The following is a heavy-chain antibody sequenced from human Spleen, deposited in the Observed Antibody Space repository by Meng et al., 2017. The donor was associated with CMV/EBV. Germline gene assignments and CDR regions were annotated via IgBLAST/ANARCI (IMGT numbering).Heavy chain of an antibody. CDR3: AKSGIYSGYDWVDY. CDR1: GFTFSTYT. Sequence: GESLKISCAASGFTFSTYTMNWVRQAPGKGLEWVAFIRYDGSNKYYADSVKGRFTISRDNSKNTLYLQMNSLRAEDTAVYYCAKSGIYSGYDWVDYWGQGTLVTVSS. J-gene: IGHJ4*02. V-gene: IGHV3-30*02. D-gene: IGHD5-12*01. CDR2: IRYDGSNK.